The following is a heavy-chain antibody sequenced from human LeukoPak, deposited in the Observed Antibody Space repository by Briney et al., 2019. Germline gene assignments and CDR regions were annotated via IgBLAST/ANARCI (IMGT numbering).Heavy chain of an antibody. D-gene: IGHD5-18*01. CDR3: ARGFWSGYSYGHPEDAFDI. V-gene: IGHV4-61*02. CDR2: IYTSGST. Sequence: PSQTLSLTCTVSGGSISSGSYYWSWIRQPAGKGLEWIGRIYTSGSTNYNPSLKSRVTISVDTSKNQFSLKLSSVTAADTAVYYCARGFWSGYSYGHPEDAFDIWGQGTMVTVSS. CDR1: GGSISSGSYY. J-gene: IGHJ3*02.